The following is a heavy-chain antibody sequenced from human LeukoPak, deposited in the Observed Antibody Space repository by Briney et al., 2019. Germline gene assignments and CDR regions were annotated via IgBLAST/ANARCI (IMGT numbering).Heavy chain of an antibody. CDR3: ARAPLRITIFGVGKAPFDP. D-gene: IGHD3-3*01. CDR1: GGSISSGDYN. V-gene: IGHV4-30-4*08. CDR2: IYYSGST. Sequence: SQTLSLTCTVSGGSISSGDYNWSWIRQPPGKGLEWIGYIYYSGSTYYNPSLKSRVTISVDTSKNQFSLKLSSVTAADTAVYYCARAPLRITIFGVGKAPFDPWGQGTLVTVSS. J-gene: IGHJ5*02.